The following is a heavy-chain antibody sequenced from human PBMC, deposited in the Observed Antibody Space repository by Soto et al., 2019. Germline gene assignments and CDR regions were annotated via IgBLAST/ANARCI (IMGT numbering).Heavy chain of an antibody. CDR1: GFTFNSYW. J-gene: IGHJ5*02. CDR3: ARGLGIRGNWFDP. CDR2: IKQDGSEK. Sequence: EVQLVESGGGLVQPGGSLRLSCAASGFTFNSYWMSWVRQAPGKGLGLVANIKQDGSEKYYVDSVKGRFTISRDNAKNSLYLQMNSLSAEDTAVYYCARGLGIRGNWFDPWGQGTLVTVSS. V-gene: IGHV3-7*01. D-gene: IGHD7-27*01.